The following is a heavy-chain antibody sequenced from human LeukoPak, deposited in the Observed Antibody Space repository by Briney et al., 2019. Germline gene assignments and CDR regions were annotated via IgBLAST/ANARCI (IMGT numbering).Heavy chain of an antibody. V-gene: IGHV3-23*01. CDR1: GFTFSTFA. CDR2: ITASGGST. D-gene: IGHD1-26*01. Sequence: VRSLRLSCAASGFTFSTFAMTWVRQAARKGLEWVSSITASGGSTYYADSVKGRFTISRDNSQHTLYLQMNSLRAEDTAVYFCAKQIVGATANDFDSWGQGALVTVSS. J-gene: IGHJ4*02. CDR3: AKQIVGATANDFDS.